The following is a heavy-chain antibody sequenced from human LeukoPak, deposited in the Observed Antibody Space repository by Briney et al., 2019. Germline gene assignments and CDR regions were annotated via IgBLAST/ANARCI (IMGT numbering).Heavy chain of an antibody. CDR3: AKVIAHLSYAMDV. J-gene: IGHJ6*02. V-gene: IGHV3-9*01. Sequence: PGRSLRLSCAASGFTFDDYAMHWVRQPPGKGLEWVAGISRDSRVTVYADSVKGRFTISRDSGEKFVYLQMNSLRTEDTALYYCAKVIAHLSYAMDVWGQGTTVTVSS. CDR1: GFTFDDYA. CDR2: ISRDSRVT. D-gene: IGHD2-15*01.